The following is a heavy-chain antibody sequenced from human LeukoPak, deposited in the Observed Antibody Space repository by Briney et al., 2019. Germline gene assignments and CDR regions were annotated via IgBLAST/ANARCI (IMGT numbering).Heavy chain of an antibody. V-gene: IGHV4-4*07. CDR1: GGLVSSYY. CDR2: IFTTGST. J-gene: IGHJ4*02. CDR3: ARVATPDVSSPLDF. D-gene: IGHD6-19*01. Sequence: SETLSLTCTVSGGLVSSYYWTWIRQPAGKGLEWIGRIFTTGSTNYNPSLMSRVTLSVDTSKSQFSLKLRSVTAADTAVYFCARVATPDVSSPLDFWGQGILVTVSS.